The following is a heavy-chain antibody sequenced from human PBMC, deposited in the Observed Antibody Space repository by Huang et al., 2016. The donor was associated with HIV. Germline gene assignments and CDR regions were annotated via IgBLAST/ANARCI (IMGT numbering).Heavy chain of an antibody. D-gene: IGHD1-1*01. Sequence: QVHLQESGPGLVKPSETLSITCSVSGGSISDHHWGWIRQSPRQGLEWIGSVNDTGTANYNPALKGRVTIFLDKAKKQLSLNLGSMTAADTAIYYCARDNWVPFLTTFDSWGPGSLVTVSS. CDR3: ARDNWVPFLTTFDS. V-gene: IGHV4-59*11. CDR2: VNDTGTA. J-gene: IGHJ4*02. CDR1: GGSISDHH.